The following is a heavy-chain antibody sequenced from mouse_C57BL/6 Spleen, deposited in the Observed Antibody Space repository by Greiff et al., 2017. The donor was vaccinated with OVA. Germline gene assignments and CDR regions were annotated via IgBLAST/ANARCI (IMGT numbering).Heavy chain of an antibody. CDR1: GFSLSTSGMG. V-gene: IGHV8-12*01. D-gene: IGHD2-4*01. CDR2: IYWDDDK. CDR3: ARRRRGYDYEDAMDY. Sequence: QVTLKESGPGILQSSQTLSLTCSFSGFSLSTSGMGVSWIRQPSGKGLEWLAHIYWDDDKRYNPSLKSRLTISKDTSRNQVFLKITSVDTADTATYYCARRRRGYDYEDAMDYWGQGTSVTVSS. J-gene: IGHJ4*01.